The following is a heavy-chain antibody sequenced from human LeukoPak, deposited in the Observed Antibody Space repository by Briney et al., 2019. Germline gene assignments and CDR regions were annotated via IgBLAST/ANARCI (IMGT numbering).Heavy chain of an antibody. D-gene: IGHD4-17*01. CDR1: GGSISNSAYY. V-gene: IGHV4-34*01. CDR3: ARGGDHTVTTFGYYYYMDV. J-gene: IGHJ6*03. Sequence: PSETLSLTCTVSGGSISNSAYYWSWIRQPPGKGLEWIGEINHSGSTNYNPSLKSRVTISVDTSKNQFSLKLSSVTAADTAVYYCARGGDHTVTTFGYYYYMDVWGKGTTVTVSS. CDR2: INHSGST.